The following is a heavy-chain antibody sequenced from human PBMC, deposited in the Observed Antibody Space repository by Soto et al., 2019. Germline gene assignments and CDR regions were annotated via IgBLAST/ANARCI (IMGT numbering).Heavy chain of an antibody. V-gene: IGHV3-30*04. Sequence: QVQLVESGGGVVQPEGSLRLSCAASEFLFSSFAMNWVRQAPGKGLEWVALISYDGRHKSYADSVKGRITISRDNSENAVYLQMSALRAEDTAIYYCARSKRRYCGNDCYMFDLWGQGTLVTVSS. CDR1: EFLFSSFA. CDR3: ARSKRRYCGNDCYMFDL. J-gene: IGHJ5*02. CDR2: ISYDGRHK. D-gene: IGHD2-21*02.